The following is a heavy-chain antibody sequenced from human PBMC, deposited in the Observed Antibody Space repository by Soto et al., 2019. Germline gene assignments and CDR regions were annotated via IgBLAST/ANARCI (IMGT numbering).Heavy chain of an antibody. D-gene: IGHD3-10*01. CDR2: IYPGDSDT. Sequence: GESLKISCKGSGYSFTSYWIGWVRQMPGKCLEWMGIIYPGDSDTRYSPSFQVQVTISADKSISTAYLQWRSLKASDTAVYYCTRLFPYYYGSGSPPLHCTDVWGQGTMVTVSS. J-gene: IGHJ6*02. V-gene: IGHV5-51*01. CDR1: GYSFTSYW. CDR3: TRLFPYYYGSGSPPLHCTDV.